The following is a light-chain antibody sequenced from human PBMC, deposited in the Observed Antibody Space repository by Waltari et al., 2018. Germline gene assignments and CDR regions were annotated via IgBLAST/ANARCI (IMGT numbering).Light chain of an antibody. CDR1: QSVSSNY. CDR2: GAS. V-gene: IGKV3-20*01. CDR3: QQYGPSPPYT. J-gene: IGKJ2*01. Sequence: EIVLTQSPGTLSLSPGERATLFFRASQSVSSNYLAWYQQRPGQPPRLLIYGASSRATGIPDRFSGSGSGTDFTLTISRLEPEDFAMYYCQQYGPSPPYTFGQGTKLEIK.